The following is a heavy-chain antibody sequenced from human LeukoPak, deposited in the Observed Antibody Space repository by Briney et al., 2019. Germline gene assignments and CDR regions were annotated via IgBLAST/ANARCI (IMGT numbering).Heavy chain of an antibody. CDR2: IYYSGST. CDR1: GGSISSSSYY. Sequence: SETLSLTCTVSGGSISSSSYYWGWIRQPPGKGLERIGSIYYSGSTYYYPSLKRRVTISADTSKNQFSLKLTSVTAADTAVYYCARQRNYVSGAEYFEHWGQGTLVTDS. J-gene: IGHJ1*01. V-gene: IGHV4-39*01. D-gene: IGHD3-16*01. CDR3: ARQRNYVSGAEYFEH.